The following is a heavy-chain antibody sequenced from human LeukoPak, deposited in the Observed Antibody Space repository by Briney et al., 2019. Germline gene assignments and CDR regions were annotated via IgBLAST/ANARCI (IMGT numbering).Heavy chain of an antibody. J-gene: IGHJ3*02. CDR1: GYTLTELS. V-gene: IGHV1-24*01. Sequence: ASVKVSCKVSGYTLTELSMHWVRQAPGKGLEWMGGFDPEDGETIYAQKFQGRVTMTENTSTDTAYMELSSLRSEDTAAYYCAAALRDDAFDIWGQGTMVTVSS. CDR3: AAALRDDAFDI. CDR2: FDPEDGET.